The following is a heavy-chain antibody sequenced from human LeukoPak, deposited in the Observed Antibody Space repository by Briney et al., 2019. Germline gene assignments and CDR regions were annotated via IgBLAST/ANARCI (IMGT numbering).Heavy chain of an antibody. Sequence: ASVKVSCKASGYTFTSYGISWVRQAPGQGLEWMGWIGAYNGNTNYAQKLQGRVTMTTDTSTSIAYMELRSLRSDDTAVYYCAREGSSSSSVYYYYGMDVWGQGTTVTVSS. CDR1: GYTFTSYG. V-gene: IGHV1-18*01. CDR2: IGAYNGNT. J-gene: IGHJ6*02. D-gene: IGHD6-6*01. CDR3: AREGSSSSSVYYYYGMDV.